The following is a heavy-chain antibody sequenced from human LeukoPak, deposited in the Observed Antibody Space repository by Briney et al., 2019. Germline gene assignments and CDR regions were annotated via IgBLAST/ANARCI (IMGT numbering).Heavy chain of an antibody. CDR2: ILSSGGST. Sequence: GGSLRLSCAASGFTFSNYAMSWVRQAPGKGLEWVSSILSSGGSTYYADSVKGRFTISRDNSKNTLYLQMSSLRAEDAAIYYCARDIKAVAGYNWYDPWGQGTLATVSS. J-gene: IGHJ5*02. CDR3: ARDIKAVAGYNWYDP. CDR1: GFTFSNYA. V-gene: IGHV3-23*01. D-gene: IGHD6-19*01.